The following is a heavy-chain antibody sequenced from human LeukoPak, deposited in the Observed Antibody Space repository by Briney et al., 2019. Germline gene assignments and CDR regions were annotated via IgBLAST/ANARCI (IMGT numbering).Heavy chain of an antibody. V-gene: IGHV4-30-2*01. CDR3: ARRSVPDSSGYYYFDY. Sequence: SQTLSLTCAVSGGSISSGGYSWSWIRQPPGKGLEWIGYIYHSGSTYYNPSLKSRVTISVDRSKNQFSLKLSSVTAADTAVYYCARRSVPDSSGYYYFDYWGQGTLVTVSS. J-gene: IGHJ4*02. CDR2: IYHSGST. CDR1: GGSISSGGYS. D-gene: IGHD3-22*01.